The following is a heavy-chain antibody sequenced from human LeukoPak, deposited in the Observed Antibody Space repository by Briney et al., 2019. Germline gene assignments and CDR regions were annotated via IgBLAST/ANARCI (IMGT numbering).Heavy chain of an antibody. Sequence: ASVKVSCKASGYTFNIYDLTWVRQAPRQGPEWMGWISAYNGNTNYAQKLQGRVTMTTDTSTSTAYMELRSRTSDDTAVYYCARDDREGSWSWFDPWGQGTLVTVSS. CDR1: GYTFNIYD. J-gene: IGHJ5*02. CDR3: ARDDREGSWSWFDP. CDR2: ISAYNGNT. D-gene: IGHD6-13*01. V-gene: IGHV1-18*01.